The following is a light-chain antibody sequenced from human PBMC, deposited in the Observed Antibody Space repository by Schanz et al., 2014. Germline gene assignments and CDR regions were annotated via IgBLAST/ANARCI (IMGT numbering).Light chain of an antibody. J-gene: IGLJ2*01. CDR1: SSDVGGSNY. V-gene: IGLV2-14*01. Sequence: QSALTQPASVSGSPGQSITISCTGTSSDVGGSNYVSWYQQHPGKAPKLMIYDVSNRPSGVSNRFSGSKSGNTASLTISGLQAEDEADYYCSSYSGSDIVLFGGGTKLTVL. CDR2: DVS. CDR3: SSYSGSDIVL.